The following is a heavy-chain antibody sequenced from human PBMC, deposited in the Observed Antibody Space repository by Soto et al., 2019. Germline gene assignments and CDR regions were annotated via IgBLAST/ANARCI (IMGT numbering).Heavy chain of an antibody. Sequence: GGSLRLSCAASGFTFSSYGMHWVRQAPGKGLEWVAVISYNGRNKHYVDSVKGRFTISRDNSQDTLYLQMDSLRPDDTAVYYCARQAKIGDRSQFYFDSWGQGTLVTVSS. CDR1: GFTFSSYG. CDR3: ARQAKIGDRSQFYFDS. CDR2: ISYNGRNK. J-gene: IGHJ4*02. V-gene: IGHV3-30*03. D-gene: IGHD3-16*01.